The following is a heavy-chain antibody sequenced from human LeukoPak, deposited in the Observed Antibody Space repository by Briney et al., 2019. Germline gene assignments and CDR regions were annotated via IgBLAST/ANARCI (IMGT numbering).Heavy chain of an antibody. J-gene: IGHJ6*02. CDR3: ARLFTIFGVGYYGMDV. CDR2: INHSGST. CDR1: GGSISSSSYY. D-gene: IGHD3-3*01. Sequence: SETLSLTCTVSGGSISSSSYYWSWIRQPPGKGLEWIGEINHSGSTNYNPSLKSRVTISVDTSKNQFSLKLSSVTAADTAVYYCARLFTIFGVGYYGMDVWGQGTTVTVSS. V-gene: IGHV4-39*07.